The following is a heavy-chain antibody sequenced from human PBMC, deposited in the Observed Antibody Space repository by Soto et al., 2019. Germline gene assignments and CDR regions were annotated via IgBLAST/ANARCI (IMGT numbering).Heavy chain of an antibody. D-gene: IGHD1-26*01. J-gene: IGHJ4*02. CDR1: GFTFDDYA. V-gene: IGHV3-9*01. CDR3: AKDTPAWIVGTPPLLEY. Sequence: EVQLVESGGGLVQPGKSLRLSCEASGFTFDDYAMHWVRQRPGKGLEWVAGISWNTGDIGYANSVRGRFTISRDNAKNSLNLQMNSLKPEDTGLHYCAKDTPAWIVGTPPLLEYWGLGTLVTVSS. CDR2: ISWNTGDI.